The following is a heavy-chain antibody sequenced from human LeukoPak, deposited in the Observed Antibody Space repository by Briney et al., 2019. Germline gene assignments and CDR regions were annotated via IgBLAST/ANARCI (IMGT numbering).Heavy chain of an antibody. CDR2: IRSKAYGGTT. Sequence: GGSLRLSCTASGFTFGDYAMSWFRQAPGKGLEWVGFIRSKAYGGTTEYAASVKGRFTISRDDSKSIAYLQMNSLKTEDTAVYYCTRCMVRGVIMGYFDYWGQGTLVTVSS. V-gene: IGHV3-49*03. CDR3: TRCMVRGVIMGYFDY. J-gene: IGHJ4*02. CDR1: GFTFGDYA. D-gene: IGHD3-10*01.